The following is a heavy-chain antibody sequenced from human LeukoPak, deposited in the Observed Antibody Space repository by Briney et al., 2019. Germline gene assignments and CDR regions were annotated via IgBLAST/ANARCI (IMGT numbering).Heavy chain of an antibody. CDR1: GYTFNSHG. CDR3: ARDQYYDSKGWFDP. CDR2: ISVYNGNT. J-gene: IGHJ5*02. D-gene: IGHD3-22*01. V-gene: IGHV1-18*01. Sequence: ASVKVSCKASGYTFNSHGITWVRQAPGQGLEWMGWISVYNGNTNYAQKLQGSVTMTTDTSTNTGYMELRSLRSDDTAVYYCARDQYYDSKGWFDPWGQGTPVTVSS.